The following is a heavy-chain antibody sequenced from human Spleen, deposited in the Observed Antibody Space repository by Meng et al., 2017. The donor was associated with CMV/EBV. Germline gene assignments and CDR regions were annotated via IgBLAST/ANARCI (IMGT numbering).Heavy chain of an antibody. CDR1: SFY. D-gene: IGHD3-10*01. CDR3: ARDSGIESSITRDYYYYGTDV. V-gene: IGHV4-59*01. J-gene: IGHJ6*02. Sequence: SFYWSWIRQPPGKGLEWIGYFYYNGRTTYNPDLKSRVTISVDASRNQVSLSLSSVTAADTAVYYCARDSGIESSITRDYYYYGTDVWGQGTPVTVSS. CDR2: FYYNGRT.